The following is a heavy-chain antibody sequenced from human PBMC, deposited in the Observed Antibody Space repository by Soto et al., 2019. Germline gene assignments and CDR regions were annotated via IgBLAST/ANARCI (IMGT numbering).Heavy chain of an antibody. J-gene: IGHJ6*02. D-gene: IGHD1-26*01. V-gene: IGHV3-48*01. CDR3: ARDAWEVATYYYYGLDV. Sequence: EVQLVESGGGLVQPGGSLRLSCAASGFTFSSYTMNWVRQAPGKGLEWISYISSSSSTIYYADSVKGRFTISRDNAKNSLYLQMHSLRAEDTAVYYCARDAWEVATYYYYGLDVWGQGTTVTVSS. CDR2: ISSSSSTI. CDR1: GFTFSSYT.